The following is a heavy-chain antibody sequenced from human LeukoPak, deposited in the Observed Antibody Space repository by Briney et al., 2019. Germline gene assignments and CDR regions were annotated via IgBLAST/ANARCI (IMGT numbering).Heavy chain of an antibody. CDR3: AKEGYCSGGSCYSLDY. D-gene: IGHD2-15*01. CDR2: ISYDGSNK. CDR1: GFTFSSYG. V-gene: IGHV3-30*18. J-gene: IGHJ4*02. Sequence: EGSLRLSCAASGFTFSSYGMHWVRQAPGKGLEWVAVISYDGSNKYYADSVKGRFTISRDNSKNTLYLQMNSLRAEDTAVYYCAKEGYCSGGSCYSLDYWGQGTLVTVSS.